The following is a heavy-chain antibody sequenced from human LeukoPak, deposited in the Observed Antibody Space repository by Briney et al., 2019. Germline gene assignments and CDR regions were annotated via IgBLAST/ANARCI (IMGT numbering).Heavy chain of an antibody. J-gene: IGHJ4*02. V-gene: IGHV4-4*07. CDR2: VHTSGST. CDR3: AMYGDYSFDY. Sequence: SETLSLTCDVSGASIHTYYFSWIRQSAGEGLEWIGRVHTSGSTTYNPSLKSRITLSQDTSKNQIYLRLTSVTAADTAVYYCAMYGDYSFDYWGQGTLVTVSS. CDR1: GASIHTYY. D-gene: IGHD4-17*01.